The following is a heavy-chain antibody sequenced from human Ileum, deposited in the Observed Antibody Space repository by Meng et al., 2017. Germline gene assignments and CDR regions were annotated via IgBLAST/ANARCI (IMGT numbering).Heavy chain of an antibody. Sequence: GESLKISCAASGFTFSSYAMSWVRQAPGKGLEWVSAISGSGGSTYYADSVKGRFTISRDNSKNTLYLQMNSLRAEDTAVYYCAKDQWFGDLWIHGAFDMWGQGTMVTVSS. CDR3: AKDQWFGDLWIHGAFDM. CDR2: ISGSGGST. V-gene: IGHV3-23*01. J-gene: IGHJ3*02. D-gene: IGHD3-10*01. CDR1: GFTFSSYA.